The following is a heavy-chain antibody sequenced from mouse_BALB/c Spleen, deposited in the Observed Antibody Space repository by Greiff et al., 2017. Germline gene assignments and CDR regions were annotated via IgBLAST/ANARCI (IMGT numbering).Heavy chain of an antibody. CDR2: INPSNGRT. CDR3: ASGGYDAMDY. J-gene: IGHJ4*01. Sequence: QVQLQQPGAELVKPGASVKLSCKASGYTFTSYWMHWVKQRPGQGLEWIGEINPSNGRTNYNEKFKSKATLTVDKSSSTAYMQLSSLTSEDSAVYFCASGGYDAMDYWGQGTSVTVSS. V-gene: IGHV1S81*02. CDR1: GYTFTSYW.